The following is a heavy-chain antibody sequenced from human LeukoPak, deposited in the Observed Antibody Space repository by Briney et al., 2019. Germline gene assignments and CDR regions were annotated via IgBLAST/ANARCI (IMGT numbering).Heavy chain of an antibody. J-gene: IGHJ4*02. Sequence: GESLKISCKGSGYSFTSYWIGWVRQMPGKGLEWMGIIYPGDSDTRYSPSFQGQVTISADKSISTVYLQRSSLKASDTAMYYCARSATFGGVIVIGYFDYWGQGTLVTVSS. CDR2: IYPGDSDT. D-gene: IGHD3-16*02. CDR3: ARSATFGGVIVIGYFDY. CDR1: GYSFTSYW. V-gene: IGHV5-51*01.